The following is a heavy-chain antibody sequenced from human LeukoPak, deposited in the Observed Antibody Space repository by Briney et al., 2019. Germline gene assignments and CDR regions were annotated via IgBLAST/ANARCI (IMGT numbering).Heavy chain of an antibody. CDR2: VYTSGST. D-gene: IGHD1-7*01. CDR3: ARLITGTTTAFDI. J-gene: IGHJ3*02. V-gene: IGHV4-4*07. Sequence: SETLSLTCSVSGGSISGYYWTWIRQPAGKGLEWIGRVYTSGSTHYNPSLKTRLTMSVDTSKNQFSVKLSSVTAADTAVYYCARLITGTTTAFDIWGQGIMVTVSS. CDR1: GGSISGYY.